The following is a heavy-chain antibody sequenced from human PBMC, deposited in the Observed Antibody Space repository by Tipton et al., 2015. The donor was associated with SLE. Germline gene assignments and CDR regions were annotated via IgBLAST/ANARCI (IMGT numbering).Heavy chain of an antibody. CDR2: VDYSGSP. J-gene: IGHJ6*03. CDR1: GGSITGYY. Sequence: TLSLTCTVSGGSITGYYWSWIRQPPGKGLEWIGYVDYSGSPNYNPSLNGRVTISVDTSKNQFSLKLTPVTAADTAVYYCARGRVVHQWFGYYYMDVWGNGTTVTVSS. V-gene: IGHV4-59*01. D-gene: IGHD3-10*01. CDR3: ARGRVVHQWFGYYYMDV.